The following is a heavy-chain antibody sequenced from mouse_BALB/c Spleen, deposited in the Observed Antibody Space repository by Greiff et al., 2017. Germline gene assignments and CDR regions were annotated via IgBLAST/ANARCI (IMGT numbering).Heavy chain of an antibody. CDR3: ARQDGYYAMDY. CDR1: GFTFSSYA. V-gene: IGHV5-9-3*01. D-gene: IGHD2-3*01. Sequence: EVMLVESGGGLVKPGGSLKLSCAASGFTFSSYAMSWVRQTPEKRLEWVATISSGGSYTYYPDSVKGRFTISRDNAKNTLYLQMSSLRSEDTAMYYCARQDGYYAMDYWGQGTSVTVSS. J-gene: IGHJ4*01. CDR2: ISSGGSYT.